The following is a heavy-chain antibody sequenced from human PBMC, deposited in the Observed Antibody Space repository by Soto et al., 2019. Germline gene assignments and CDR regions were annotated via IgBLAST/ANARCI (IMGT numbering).Heavy chain of an antibody. Sequence: TQSLAFTVSGGTMSSANYYWSFIRQPPGKGLEWIGFISYSGSTYYSTSLKSRVTISVDTSKSQFSLNLSFVTAEDTAVYYCATMGTPATGLYFFDYWGQGSLVTVSS. D-gene: IGHD2-15*01. CDR3: ATMGTPATGLYFFDY. V-gene: IGHV4-30-4*01. CDR1: GGTMSSANYY. CDR2: ISYSGST. J-gene: IGHJ4*02.